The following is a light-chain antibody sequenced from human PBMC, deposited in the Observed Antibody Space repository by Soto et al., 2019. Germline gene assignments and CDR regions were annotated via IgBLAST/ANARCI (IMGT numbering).Light chain of an antibody. CDR3: RYTAGSRNV. CDR2: EVN. CDR1: SSDVGGYNY. Sequence: QSALTQPPSASGSPGQSVAISCTGTSSDVGGYNYVSWYQQHPGKAPKLMIYEVNKRPAGVPHRSSGTTSGNTASLTVSGLEADDDDYYYSRYTAGSRNVFGTGTKLTVL. V-gene: IGLV2-8*01. J-gene: IGLJ1*01.